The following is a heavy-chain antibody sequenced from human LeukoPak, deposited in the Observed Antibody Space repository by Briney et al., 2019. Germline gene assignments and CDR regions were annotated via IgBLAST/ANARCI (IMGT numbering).Heavy chain of an antibody. D-gene: IGHD6-13*01. CDR3: ASERGSSYYYYYYMDV. V-gene: IGHV4-34*01. CDR2: INHSGST. Sequence: SETLSLTCAVYGGSFSGYYCSWIRRPPGKGLEWIGEINHSGSTNYNPSLKSRVTISADTSKNQFSLKLSSVTAADTAVYYCASERGSSYYYYYYMDVWGKGTTVTISS. CDR1: GGSFSGYY. J-gene: IGHJ6*03.